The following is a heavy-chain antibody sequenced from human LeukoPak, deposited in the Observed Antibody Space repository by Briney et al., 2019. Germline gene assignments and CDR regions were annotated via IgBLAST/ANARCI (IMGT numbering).Heavy chain of an antibody. CDR1: GGSISSGGYY. D-gene: IGHD3-22*01. Sequence: SQTLSLTCTVSGGSISSGGYYWSWIRQPPGKGLEWIGYIYHSGGSFYNPSLKSRVTMSVDRSKDQFSLKLSSVTAADTAVYYCARGPYITMIVVVPYYFDYWGQGTLVTVSS. J-gene: IGHJ4*02. CDR3: ARGPYITMIVVVPYYFDY. CDR2: IYHSGGS. V-gene: IGHV4-30-2*01.